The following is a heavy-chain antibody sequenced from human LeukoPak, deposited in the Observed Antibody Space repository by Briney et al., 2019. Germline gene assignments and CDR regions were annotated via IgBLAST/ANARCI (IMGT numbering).Heavy chain of an antibody. CDR2: IYYSGHT. Sequence: SETLSLTCTVSGDSVSNDKYYWGRLRQPTGKGREWIGSIYYSGHTYYNPSLNSRVTISVDTSKNQFSLKLSSVTAADTAVYYCARDGGSYYIDYWGQGTLVTVSS. CDR1: GDSVSNDKYY. CDR3: ARDGGSYYIDY. D-gene: IGHD1-26*01. V-gene: IGHV4-39*07. J-gene: IGHJ4*02.